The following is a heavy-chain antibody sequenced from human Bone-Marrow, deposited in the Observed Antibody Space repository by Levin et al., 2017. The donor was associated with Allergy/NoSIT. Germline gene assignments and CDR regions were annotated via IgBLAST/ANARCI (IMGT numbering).Heavy chain of an antibody. D-gene: IGHD1-26*01. Sequence: GESLKISCKSFGYTFTNHWMHWVRQAPGQGLEWIGIINPSGSTATYAQKLQGRLTITRDTSTSTDYMELSGLRSEDTAVYYCARDNSYSETSWWFDPWGQGTQVTVSS. V-gene: IGHV1-46*04. CDR2: INPSGSTA. CDR1: GYTFTNHW. CDR3: ARDNSYSETSWWFDP. J-gene: IGHJ5*02.